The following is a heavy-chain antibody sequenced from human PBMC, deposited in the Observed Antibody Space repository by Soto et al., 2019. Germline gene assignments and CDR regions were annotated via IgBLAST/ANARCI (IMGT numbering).Heavy chain of an antibody. J-gene: IGHJ4*02. Sequence: GGSLRLSCAASGFTFSSYAMSWVRQAPGKGLEWVSSISGNGYDTYDADSVKGRFTISRDYSKNTLFLQMNSLRVEDTAIYYCASTPWNYGENRYFDYWGQGTLVTVSS. D-gene: IGHD1-7*01. CDR3: ASTPWNYGENRYFDY. CDR2: ISGNGYDT. V-gene: IGHV3-23*01. CDR1: GFTFSSYA.